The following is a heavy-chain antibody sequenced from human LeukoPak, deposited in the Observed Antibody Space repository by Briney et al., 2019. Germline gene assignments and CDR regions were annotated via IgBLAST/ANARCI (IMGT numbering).Heavy chain of an antibody. CDR1: GYTFTGYY. D-gene: IGHD1-26*01. CDR3: ARESGAAPAFDI. CDR2: INPNSGGT. J-gene: IGHJ3*02. Sequence: ASVKVSFKASGYTFTGYYMHWVRQAPGQGLEWMGWINPNSGGTNYAQKFQGRVTMTRDTSISTAYMELTSLRSDDTAVYFCARESGAAPAFDIWGQGTLVTVSS. V-gene: IGHV1-2*02.